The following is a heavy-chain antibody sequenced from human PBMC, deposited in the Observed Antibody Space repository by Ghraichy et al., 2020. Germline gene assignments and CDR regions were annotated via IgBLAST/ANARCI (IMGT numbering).Heavy chain of an antibody. Sequence: LSCAVYGGSFSGYYWSWIRQPPGKGLEWIGEINHSGSTNYNPSLKSRVTISVDTSKNQFSLKLSSVTAADTAVYYCATYRPYYYYYGMDVWGQGTTVTVSS. J-gene: IGHJ6*02. CDR1: GGSFSGYY. V-gene: IGHV4-34*01. CDR2: INHSGST. CDR3: ATYRPYYYYYGMDV.